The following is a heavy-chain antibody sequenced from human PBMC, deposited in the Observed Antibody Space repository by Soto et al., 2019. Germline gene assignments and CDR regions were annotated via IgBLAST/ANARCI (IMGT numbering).Heavy chain of an antibody. CDR3: ARDVQHWWEYETGGYYY. Sequence: ASVKVSCKASGYSFVSHGISWVRQAPGQGLEWMAWIGPYKGGTIYAQKFQGRLTVTADTSTSSAYMELRNLGPDDTAVYYCARDVQHWWEYETGGYYYWAQGTPVTAPQ. J-gene: IGHJ4*02. D-gene: IGHD2-8*02. V-gene: IGHV1-18*04. CDR2: IGPYKGGT. CDR1: GYSFVSHG.